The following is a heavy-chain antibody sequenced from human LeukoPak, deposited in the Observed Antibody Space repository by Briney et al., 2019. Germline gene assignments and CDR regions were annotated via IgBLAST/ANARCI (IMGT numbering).Heavy chain of an antibody. CDR3: VKVNRYCSGGSCYSAYYYGMDV. CDR1: GFTFSHYA. V-gene: IGHV3-64D*09. CDR2: ISTNGGST. D-gene: IGHD2-15*01. J-gene: IGHJ6*02. Sequence: GGSLRLSCSVSGFTFSHYAMHWVRQAPGKGLEYISAISTNGGSTYYADSVKGRFTISRDNSKNTLYLQMSSLRAEDTAVYYCVKVNRYCSGGSCYSAYYYGMDVWGQGTTVTVFS.